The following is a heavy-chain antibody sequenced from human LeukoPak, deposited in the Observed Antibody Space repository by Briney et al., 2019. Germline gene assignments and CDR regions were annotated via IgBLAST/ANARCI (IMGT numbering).Heavy chain of an antibody. D-gene: IGHD3-16*02. CDR2: VSYDGSNK. V-gene: IGHV3-30*14. J-gene: IGHJ6*02. CDR3: ARYRTQTQSEIYYYGMDV. CDR1: GFTFSSYA. Sequence: HRGSLRLSCTASGFTFSSYAIHWVRQAPGKGLEWVAVVSYDGSNKYYADSVRGRFTISRDNSKNTLYLQMNSLRAEDTAVYYCARYRTQTQSEIYYYGMDVWGQGTTVTVSS.